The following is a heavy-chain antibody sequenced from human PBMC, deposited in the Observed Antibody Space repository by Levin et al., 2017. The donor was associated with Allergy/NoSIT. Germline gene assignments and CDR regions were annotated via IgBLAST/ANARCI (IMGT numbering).Heavy chain of an antibody. CDR2: IYWDDDE. Sequence: KGSGPTLVKPTETLMLTCTFSGFSLSTSGLGVGWIRQPPGKALEWLALIYWDDDERYTPFLKSRLTITKDTSKNQVVLKMTTMSPADTATYYCVQTANFGDYFTFHYWGQGTLVTVSS. CDR1: GFSLSTSGLG. D-gene: IGHD4-17*01. V-gene: IGHV2-5*02. CDR3: VQTANFGDYFTFHY. J-gene: IGHJ4*02.